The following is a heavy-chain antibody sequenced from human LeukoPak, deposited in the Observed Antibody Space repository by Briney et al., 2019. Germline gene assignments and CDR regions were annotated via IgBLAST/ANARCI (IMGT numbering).Heavy chain of an antibody. CDR1: GGSISSSGYY. V-gene: IGHV4-39*01. CDR3: ARRRIVATIDY. D-gene: IGHD5-12*01. Sequence: SETLSLTCGVSGGSISSSGYYWALIRQPPGTGLEWIGSISYTGTTYYNPSLKSRLTISADRSKNQFSLKLTSVTAADTAVYYCARRRIVATIDYWGQGTLVTVSS. CDR2: ISYTGTT. J-gene: IGHJ4*02.